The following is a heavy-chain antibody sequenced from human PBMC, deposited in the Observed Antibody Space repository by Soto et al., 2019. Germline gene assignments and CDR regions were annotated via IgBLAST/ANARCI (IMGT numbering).Heavy chain of an antibody. CDR3: ARLFVGSGWYWFAY. D-gene: IGHD6-19*01. Sequence: PSETLSLTCTVSGGSISSYYWSWIRQPPGKGLEWIGYIYYSGSTNYNPSLKSRVTISVDTSKNQFSLKLSSVTAADTSVYYCARLFVGSGWYWFAYWGQGTLVPVSP. CDR1: GGSISSYY. J-gene: IGHJ4*02. V-gene: IGHV4-59*08. CDR2: IYYSGST.